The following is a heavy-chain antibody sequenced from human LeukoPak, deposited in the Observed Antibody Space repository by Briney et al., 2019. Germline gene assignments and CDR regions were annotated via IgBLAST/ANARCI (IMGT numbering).Heavy chain of an antibody. CDR3: AADTSGYDPYYYFDY. CDR2: IVVGSGNT. V-gene: IGHV1-58*02. Sequence: ASVKVSCKASGFTFTSTAMQWVRQARGQRLEWIGWIVVGSGNTNYAQKFQERVTITRDMSTSTAYMELSSLRSEDTAVYYCAADTSGYDPYYYFDYWGQGTLVTVSS. D-gene: IGHD5-12*01. CDR1: GFTFTSTA. J-gene: IGHJ4*02.